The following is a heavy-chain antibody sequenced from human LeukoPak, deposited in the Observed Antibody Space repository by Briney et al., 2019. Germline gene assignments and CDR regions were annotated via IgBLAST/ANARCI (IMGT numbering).Heavy chain of an antibody. CDR2: ISAYNGNT. J-gene: IGHJ4*02. D-gene: IGHD5-18*01. CDR3: ARIYSYGNGVYYFDY. V-gene: IGHV1-18*04. CDR1: GYTFTTYG. Sequence: ASVKVSCKASGYTFTTYGISWVRQAPGQGLEWMGWISAYNGNTNYAQKLQGRVTMTTDTSTSTAYMELRSPRSDDTAVYYCARIYSYGNGVYYFDYWGQGTLVTVPS.